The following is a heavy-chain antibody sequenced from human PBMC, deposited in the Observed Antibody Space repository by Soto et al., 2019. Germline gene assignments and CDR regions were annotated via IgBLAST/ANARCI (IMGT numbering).Heavy chain of an antibody. V-gene: IGHV4-34*01. CDR1: GGSFSGYT. CDR3: ARGSDYTSSFDY. Sequence: QVQLQQWGAGLLKPSETLSLTCAVYGGSFSGYTWIWIRQPPGKGLEWIGEINHSGTTNHKPSLKRRIIISVDTSKKQFSLRLTSVTAADTAVYYCARGSDYTSSFDYWGQGTLVTVSS. J-gene: IGHJ4*02. CDR2: INHSGTT. D-gene: IGHD3-16*01.